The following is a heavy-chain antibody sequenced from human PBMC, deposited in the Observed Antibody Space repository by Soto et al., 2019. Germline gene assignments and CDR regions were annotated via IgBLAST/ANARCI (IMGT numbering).Heavy chain of an antibody. V-gene: IGHV5-51*01. Sequence: GESLKISFTGSGYSFTSYWIRWVRHMPLKGLEWMGIIYPGDSYTRYSPSFQGQVTISADKSISTAYLQWSSLKASDTAMYYCARRATVVTASAFDIWGQGTMVTVSS. D-gene: IGHD4-17*01. CDR2: IYPGDSYT. CDR3: ARRATVVTASAFDI. J-gene: IGHJ3*02. CDR1: GYSFTSYW.